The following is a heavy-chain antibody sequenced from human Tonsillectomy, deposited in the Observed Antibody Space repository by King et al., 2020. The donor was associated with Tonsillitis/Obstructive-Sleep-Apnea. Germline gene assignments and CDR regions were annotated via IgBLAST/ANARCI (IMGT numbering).Heavy chain of an antibody. CDR2: INPSGGST. V-gene: IGHV1-46*01. CDR1: GYTFTSYY. J-gene: IGHJ3*02. D-gene: IGHD3-3*01. CDR3: ARDSGTYYDFWSGYSTGAFDI. Sequence: QLVQSGAEVKKPGASVKVSCKASGYTFTSYYMHWVRQAPGQGLEWMGIINPSGGSTSYAQKFQGRVTMTRDTSTSTVYMELSSLRSEDTAVCYCARDSGTYYDFWSGYSTGAFDIWGQGTMVTVSS.